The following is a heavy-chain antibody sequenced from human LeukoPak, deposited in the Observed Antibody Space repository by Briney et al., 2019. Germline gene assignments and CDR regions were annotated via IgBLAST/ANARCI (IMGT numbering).Heavy chain of an antibody. V-gene: IGHV3-74*01. J-gene: IGHJ3*02. Sequence: GGSLRLSCAASGFTFSDYWIHWVRQAPGKGLVWVSRINTDGSITNYADSVKGRFSISRDNAKNTLYLQMNSLRAEDTAVYYCATSTLRRDAFDIWGQGTMVTVSS. CDR2: INTDGSIT. CDR3: ATSTLRRDAFDI. CDR1: GFTFSDYW. D-gene: IGHD2-15*01.